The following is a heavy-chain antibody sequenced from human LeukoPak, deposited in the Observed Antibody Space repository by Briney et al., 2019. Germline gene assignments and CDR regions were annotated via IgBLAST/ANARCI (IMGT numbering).Heavy chain of an antibody. V-gene: IGHV4-39*07. CDR2: IYYSGST. J-gene: IGHJ5*02. CDR3: ARGASSGYYYGRSNWFDP. D-gene: IGHD3-22*01. CDR1: GGSISSSSYY. Sequence: SETLSLTCTVSGGSISSSSYYWGWIRQPPGKGPEWIGSIYYSGSTYYNPSLKSRVTISVDTSKNQFSLKLSSVTAADTAVYYCARGASSGYYYGRSNWFDPWGQGTLVTVSS.